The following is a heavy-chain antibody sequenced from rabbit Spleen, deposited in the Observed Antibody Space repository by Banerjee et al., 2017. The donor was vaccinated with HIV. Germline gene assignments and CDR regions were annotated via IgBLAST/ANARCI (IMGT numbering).Heavy chain of an antibody. J-gene: IGHJ4*01. CDR1: GFDFSRYY. CDR2: IDPIFGTT. V-gene: IGHV1S7*01. Sequence: QLKESGGGLVQPGGSLKLSCKASGFDFSRYYMCWVRQAPGKGLEWIGYIDPIFGTTHSASWVNGRFTISSHNAQNTVDLQMNSLTAADTATYFCARGSATMTMVITGFYLSLWGPGTLVTVS. D-gene: IGHD2-1*01. CDR3: ARGSATMTMVITGFYLSL.